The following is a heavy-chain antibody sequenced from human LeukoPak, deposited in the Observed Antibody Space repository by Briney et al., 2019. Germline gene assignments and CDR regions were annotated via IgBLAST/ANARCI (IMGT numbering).Heavy chain of an antibody. Sequence: GRSLRLSCAASGFTFDDYAMHWVRQAPGKGLEWVSGISWNSGSIGYADSVKGRFTISRDNSKNTLYLQMNSLRAEDTAVYYCAGTMISGDAFDIWGQGTMVTVSS. CDR3: AGTMISGDAFDI. CDR2: ISWNSGSI. V-gene: IGHV3-9*01. CDR1: GFTFDDYA. J-gene: IGHJ3*02. D-gene: IGHD3-22*01.